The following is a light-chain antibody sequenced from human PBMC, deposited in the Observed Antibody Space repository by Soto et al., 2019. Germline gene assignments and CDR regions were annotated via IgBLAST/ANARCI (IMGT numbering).Light chain of an antibody. CDR1: QGISSY. Sequence: AIRMTQSPSSFSASTGDRVTITCRASQGISSYLAWYQQKPGKAPKLLIYDASSLESGVPPRFSGSGSGTEFTLTISSLQPDDFATYYCQHYNSYSEAFGQGTKVDI. CDR3: QHYNSYSEA. CDR2: DAS. V-gene: IGKV1-8*01. J-gene: IGKJ1*01.